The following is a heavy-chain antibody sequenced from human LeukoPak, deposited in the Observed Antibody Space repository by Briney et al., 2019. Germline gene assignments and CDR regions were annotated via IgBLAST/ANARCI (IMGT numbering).Heavy chain of an antibody. Sequence: ASVKVSCKASGYTFTSYDISWVRQAPGQGLEWMGWISAYNGNTNYAQKLQGRVTMTTDTSTSTAYTELRSLRSDDSAVYFCARVPIPPYSSSWYQPFDYWGQGTLVTVSS. CDR2: ISAYNGNT. CDR1: GYTFTSYD. D-gene: IGHD6-13*01. CDR3: ARVPIPPYSSSWYQPFDY. J-gene: IGHJ4*02. V-gene: IGHV1-18*01.